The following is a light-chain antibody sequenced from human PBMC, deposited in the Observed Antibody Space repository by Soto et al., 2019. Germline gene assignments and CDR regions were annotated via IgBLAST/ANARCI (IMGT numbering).Light chain of an antibody. CDR3: QQYGSSLLT. CDR1: QSVSSSY. V-gene: IGKV3-20*01. J-gene: IGKJ5*01. Sequence: EIVLTQFPGTLSLSPGERVTLSCRASQSVSSSYLAWYQQKPGQAPRLLVYAASSRATGIPDRFSGSGSGTDFTLTISRLQPEDFAVYYCQQYGSSLLTFGQGTRLEIK. CDR2: AAS.